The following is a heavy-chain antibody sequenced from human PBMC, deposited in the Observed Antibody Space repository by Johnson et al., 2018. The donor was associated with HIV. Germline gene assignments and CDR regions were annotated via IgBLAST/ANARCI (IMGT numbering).Heavy chain of an antibody. CDR1: GFTFSSYA. D-gene: IGHD2-15*01. V-gene: IGHV3-23*04. J-gene: IGHJ3*02. Sequence: VQLVESGGGLVEPGGSLRLSCAASGFTFSSYAMSWVRQAPGKGLEWVSTISNSGGDTYYADSVKGRFTISRDNSKNTLYLQMNGLRADDTAVYYCAKVGGGGFDIWGQGTMVTASS. CDR3: AKVGGGGFDI. CDR2: ISNSGGDT.